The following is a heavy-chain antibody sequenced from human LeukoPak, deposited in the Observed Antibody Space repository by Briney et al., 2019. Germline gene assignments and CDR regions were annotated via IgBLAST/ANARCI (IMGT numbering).Heavy chain of an antibody. CDR3: ARSQRYFDYDY. J-gene: IGHJ4*02. CDR1: GGSISSSSYY. D-gene: IGHD3-9*01. Sequence: SETLSLTCTVSGGSISSSSYYWGWIRQPPGKGLEWIGSIYYSGSTYYNPSLKSRVTISVDTSKNQFPLKLSSVTAADTAVYYCARSQRYFDYDYWGQGTLVTVSS. V-gene: IGHV4-39*01. CDR2: IYYSGST.